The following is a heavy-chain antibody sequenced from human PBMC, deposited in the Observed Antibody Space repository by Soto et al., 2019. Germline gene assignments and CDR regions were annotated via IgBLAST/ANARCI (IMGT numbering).Heavy chain of an antibody. CDR2: IWYDGSNK. CDR1: GFTFSSYG. Sequence: QVQLVESGGGVVQPGRSLRLSCAASGFTFSSYGMHWVRQAPGKGLEWVAVIWYDGSNKYYADSVKGRFTISRDNSKNTLYLQMNSLRAEDTAVYYCARDRRFTIPHPLYYFDYWGQGTLVTVSS. CDR3: ARDRRFTIPHPLYYFDY. D-gene: IGHD3-10*01. V-gene: IGHV3-33*01. J-gene: IGHJ4*02.